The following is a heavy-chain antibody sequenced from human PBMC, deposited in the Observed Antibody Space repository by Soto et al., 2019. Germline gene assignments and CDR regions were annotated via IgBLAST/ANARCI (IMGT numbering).Heavy chain of an antibody. J-gene: IGHJ6*02. Sequence: EVQLVESGGNLVQPGGSLRLSCAASGFTFSNFEMHWVRQAPGKGLEWFSYINTAGSTKYHAESVKGRFTISRDNAGNSMLRRMNSLRAEDTTVYYRAMAEWSNPNCVTDYCSSGLDVWCQVTAGTDAS. CDR2: INTAGSTK. CDR1: GFTFSNFE. D-gene: IGHD2-8*01. V-gene: IGHV3-48*03. CDR3: AMAEWSNPNCVTDYCSSGLDV.